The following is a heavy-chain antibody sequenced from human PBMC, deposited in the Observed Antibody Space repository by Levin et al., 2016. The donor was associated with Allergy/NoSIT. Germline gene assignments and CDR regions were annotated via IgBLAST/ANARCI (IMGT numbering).Heavy chain of an antibody. Sequence: LSLTCAASGFTFSNYYMHWVRQAPGKGLVWVSRISGDGRSTSYADSVKGRFTISIDNAKNTVYLQMSSLRDEDTAMYYCARAASAGGIHSSIDSWGQGTLVTVSS. V-gene: IGHV3-74*01. J-gene: IGHJ4*02. CDR1: GFTFSNYY. CDR3: ARAASAGGIHSSIDS. CDR2: ISGDGRST. D-gene: IGHD2-8*02.